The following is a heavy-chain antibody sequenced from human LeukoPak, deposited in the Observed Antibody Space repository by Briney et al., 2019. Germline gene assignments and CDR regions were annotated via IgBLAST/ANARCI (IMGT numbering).Heavy chain of an antibody. J-gene: IGHJ5*02. CDR1: GFTVSSNY. V-gene: IGHV3-53*01. D-gene: IGHD6-19*01. CDR3: ARDSHRGWANWFDP. Sequence: PGGSLRLSCSASGFTVSSNYMSWVRQAPGKGLEWVSVIYSGGSTYYADSVKGRLTISRDNSKNTLYLQMNSLRAEDTAVYYCARDSHRGWANWFDPWGQGTLATVSS. CDR2: IYSGGST.